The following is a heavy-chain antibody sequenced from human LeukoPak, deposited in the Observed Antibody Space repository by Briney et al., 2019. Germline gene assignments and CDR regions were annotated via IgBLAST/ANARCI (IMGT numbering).Heavy chain of an antibody. V-gene: IGHV3-23*01. CDR2: ISGSGVST. CDR1: GFTFSSYA. D-gene: IGHD2/OR15-2a*01. Sequence: GGSLRLSCAASGFTFSSYAMSWLRQAPGKGLEWVSSISGSGVSTYYADSVKGRFTISRDNSKNTLYLQMNSLRAEDTAVYYCAKVGGRGKYFDAFDIWGQGTMLTVSS. J-gene: IGHJ3*02. CDR3: AKVGGRGKYFDAFDI.